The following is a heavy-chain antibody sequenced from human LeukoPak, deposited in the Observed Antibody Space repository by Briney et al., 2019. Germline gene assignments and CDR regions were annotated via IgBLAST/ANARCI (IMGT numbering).Heavy chain of an antibody. CDR3: VKGGYDFVEVAYFDF. D-gene: IGHD5-12*01. CDR1: GFSFNKYA. V-gene: IGHV3-23*01. J-gene: IGHJ4*02. Sequence: GGSLRLSCAASGFSFNKYAMSWVRQAPGKGLEWVSIIIASSGSTSYADSVKGRFTISRDNSKNTLYLQMKSLRVEDTAVYYCVKGGYDFVEVAYFDFWGQGALVTVSS. CDR2: IIASSGST.